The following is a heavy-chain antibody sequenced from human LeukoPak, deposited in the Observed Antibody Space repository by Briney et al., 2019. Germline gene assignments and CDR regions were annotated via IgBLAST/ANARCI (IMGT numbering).Heavy chain of an antibody. CDR3: AKATGVGVVVY. CDR1: GFTFDYYG. CDR2: NSWNSANI. Sequence: PGRSLRLSCAASGFTFDYYGMYWVRQPPGKGLEWVSGNSWNSANIDYADSVKGRFTISRNKAKNSLYLQMNSLIAEDTALYYCAKATGVGVVVYWGQGTMVTVSS. D-gene: IGHD2-15*01. V-gene: IGHV3-9*01. J-gene: IGHJ4*02.